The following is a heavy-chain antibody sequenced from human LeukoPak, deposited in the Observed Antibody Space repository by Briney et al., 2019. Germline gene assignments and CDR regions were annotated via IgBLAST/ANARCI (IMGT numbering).Heavy chain of an antibody. CDR3: ARGRGSSRSDALDI. Sequence: SSVEVSCKASGATFSSYAISWVRQAPGQGLEWMGGIIPIFGTANYAQKFQGRVTITTDESTSTAYMELSSLRSEDTAVYYCARGRGSSRSDALDIWGQGTMVTVSS. V-gene: IGHV1-69*05. CDR2: IIPIFGTA. D-gene: IGHD6-13*01. CDR1: GATFSSYA. J-gene: IGHJ3*02.